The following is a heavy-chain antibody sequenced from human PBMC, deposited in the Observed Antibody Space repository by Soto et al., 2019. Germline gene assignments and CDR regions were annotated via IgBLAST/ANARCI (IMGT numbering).Heavy chain of an antibody. J-gene: IGHJ6*02. CDR2: IYSGGST. CDR1: GFTVSSNY. D-gene: IGHD3-3*01. CDR3: ARDTRHHYYYYGMDV. V-gene: IGHV3-66*01. Sequence: GGSLRLSCAASGFTVSSNYMSWVRQAPGKGLEWVSVIYSGGSTYYAGSVKGRFTISRDNSKNTLYLQMNSLRAEDTAVYYCARDTRHHYYYYGMDVWGQGTTVT.